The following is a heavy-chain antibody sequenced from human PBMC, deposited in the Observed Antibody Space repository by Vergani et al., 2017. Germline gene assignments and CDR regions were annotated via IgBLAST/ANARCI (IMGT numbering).Heavy chain of an antibody. CDR1: GYTFTSYG. Sequence: QVQLVQSGAEVKKPGASVKVSCKASGYTFTSYGISWVRQAPGQGLEWMGWIIPILGIANYAQKFQGRVTITADKSTSTAYMELSSLRSEDTAVYYCARSTVTPYYYYGMDVWGQGTTVTVSS. CDR3: ARSTVTPYYYYGMDV. D-gene: IGHD4-17*01. J-gene: IGHJ6*02. CDR2: IIPILGIA. V-gene: IGHV1-69*10.